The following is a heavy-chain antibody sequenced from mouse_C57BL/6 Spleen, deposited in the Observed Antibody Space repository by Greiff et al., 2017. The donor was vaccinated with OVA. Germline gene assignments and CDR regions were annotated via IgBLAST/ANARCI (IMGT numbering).Heavy chain of an antibody. Sequence: EVKLMESGGDLVKPGGSLKLSCAASGFTFSSYGMSWVRQTPDKRLEWVATISSGGSYTYYPDSVKGRFTISRDNAKNTLYLQMSSLKSEDTAMYYCASLITTVEEYYAMDYWGQGTSVTVSS. J-gene: IGHJ4*01. CDR1: GFTFSSYG. D-gene: IGHD1-1*01. CDR3: ASLITTVEEYYAMDY. V-gene: IGHV5-6*01. CDR2: ISSGGSYT.